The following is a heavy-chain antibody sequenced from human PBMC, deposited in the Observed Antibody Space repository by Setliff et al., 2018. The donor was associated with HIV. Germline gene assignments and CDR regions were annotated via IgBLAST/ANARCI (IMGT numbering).Heavy chain of an antibody. CDR1: GFTLSDYE. D-gene: IGHD6-13*01. CDR2: IASASSST. CDR3: ARDVGRIQVWYSSSQRFDW. J-gene: IGHJ5*01. V-gene: IGHV3-48*03. Sequence: GGSLRLSCAASGFTLSDYEMNWVRQAPGKGPEWISFIASASSSTYYAASVKGRFIISRDNARNSLYLQMNSLSAEDTAVYYCARDVGRIQVWYSSSQRFDWWGQGTLVTVSS.